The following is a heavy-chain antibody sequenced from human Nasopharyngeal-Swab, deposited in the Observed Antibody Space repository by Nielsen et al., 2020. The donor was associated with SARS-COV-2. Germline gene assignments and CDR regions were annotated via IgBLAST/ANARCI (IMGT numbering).Heavy chain of an antibody. CDR3: ARSDRDIYSSSWYPWFDP. J-gene: IGHJ5*02. V-gene: IGHV4-39*07. CDR1: GGSISSSSYY. CDR2: IYYSGST. Sequence: SETLSLTCTVSGGSISSSSYYWGWIRQPPGKGLEWIGSIYYSGSTNYGPSLKSRVTISVDTSKNQFSLKLSSVTAADTAVYYCARSDRDIYSSSWYPWFDPWGQGTLVTVSS. D-gene: IGHD6-13*01.